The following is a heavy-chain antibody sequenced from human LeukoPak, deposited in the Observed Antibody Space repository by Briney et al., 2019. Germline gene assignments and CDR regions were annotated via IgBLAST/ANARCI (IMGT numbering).Heavy chain of an antibody. CDR1: GGSFSSGSYY. CDR2: IYYSGST. D-gene: IGHD3-10*01. J-gene: IGHJ2*01. V-gene: IGHV4-61*01. CDR3: ARGPRLLWFGELLRGWYFDL. Sequence: SETLSLTCTVSGGSFSSGSYYWSWIRQPPGKGLDWIGYIYYSGSTNYNPSLKSRVTISVDTSKNQFSLKLSSVTAADTAVYYCARGPRLLWFGELLRGWYFDLWGRGTLVTVSS.